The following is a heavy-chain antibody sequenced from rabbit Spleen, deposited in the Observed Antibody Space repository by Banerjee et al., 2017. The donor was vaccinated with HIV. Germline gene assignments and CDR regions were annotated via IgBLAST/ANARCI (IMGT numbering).Heavy chain of an antibody. Sequence: QSLEESGGDLVKPGASLTLTCTASGVSFTSNYYMCWVRQAPGKGLEWIACIDTGISGFSDFASWAKVRFAISSHNAQNTRYLELNSLTCADTAAYFCLRKDSYDGLWRPGTLFTVS. CDR2: IDTGISGFS. V-gene: IGHV1S40*01. CDR3: LRKDSYDGL. CDR1: GVSFTSNYY. D-gene: IGHD6-1*01. J-gene: IGHJ4*01.